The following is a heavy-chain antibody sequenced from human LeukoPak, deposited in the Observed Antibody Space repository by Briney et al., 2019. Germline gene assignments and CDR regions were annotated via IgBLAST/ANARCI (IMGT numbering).Heavy chain of an antibody. CDR2: FDPEDGET. Sequence: ASVKVSCKVSGYTLTELSMHWVRQAPGKGLEWMGGFDPEDGETIYAQKFQGRVTMTEDTSTDTACMELSSLRSEDTAVYYCATGYSYGSVYYYYMDVWGKGTTVTVSS. J-gene: IGHJ6*03. CDR3: ATGYSYGSVYYYYMDV. V-gene: IGHV1-24*01. D-gene: IGHD5-18*01. CDR1: GYTLTELS.